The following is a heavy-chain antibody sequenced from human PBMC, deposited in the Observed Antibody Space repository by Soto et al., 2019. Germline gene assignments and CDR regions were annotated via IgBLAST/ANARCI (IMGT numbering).Heavy chain of an antibody. CDR3: AKHIREYGSGWPYFDN. D-gene: IGHD6-19*01. J-gene: IGHJ4*02. CDR1: GFTFDDYA. Sequence: EVQLVESGGGLVQPGRSLRLACAASGFTFDDYAMHWVRQGPGKGLEWVSGISWNSGRIDYADSVKGRFTISRDNAKKSLYLQMNSLRGEDTALYYCAKHIREYGSGWPYFDNWGQGTLVTVSS. V-gene: IGHV3-9*01. CDR2: ISWNSGRI.